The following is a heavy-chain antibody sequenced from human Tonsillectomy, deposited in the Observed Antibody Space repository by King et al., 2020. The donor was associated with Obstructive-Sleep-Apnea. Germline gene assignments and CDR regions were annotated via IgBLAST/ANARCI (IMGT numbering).Heavy chain of an antibody. CDR1: GFTFRSYA. CDR3: AKSPVLVSYAVDV. CDR2: ISGSADST. Sequence: VQLVESGGGLVQPGGSLRLSCAASGFTFRSYAMSWVRQAPGNGLEWVSSISGSADSTYYSDSLKGRFTVSSDNSKNTLYLQMNSLRVEDTAVYYCAKSPVLVSYAVDVWGQGTTVIVSS. J-gene: IGHJ6*02. V-gene: IGHV3-23*04.